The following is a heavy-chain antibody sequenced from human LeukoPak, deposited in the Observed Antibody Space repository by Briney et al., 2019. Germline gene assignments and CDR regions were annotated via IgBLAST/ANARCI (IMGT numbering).Heavy chain of an antibody. D-gene: IGHD3-10*01. CDR2: IYSGGST. Sequence: GGSLRLSCAASGFTVSSNYMSWVRQAPGKGLEWVSVIYSGGSTYYADSVKGRFTISRDNSKNTLYLQMNSLRAEDTAVYYCARGYGSGSYHFDYWGQGTLVTVSS. J-gene: IGHJ4*02. CDR3: ARGYGSGSYHFDY. CDR1: GFTVSSNY. V-gene: IGHV3-66*01.